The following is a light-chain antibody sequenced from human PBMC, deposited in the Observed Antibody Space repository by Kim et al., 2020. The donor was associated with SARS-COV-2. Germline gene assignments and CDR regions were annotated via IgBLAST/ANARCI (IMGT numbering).Light chain of an antibody. CDR2: GKN. Sequence: VALGQTVRITCQGDSLRSYYATWYQQKPGQAPILVIYGKNNRPSGIPDRFSGSSSGNTASLTITGTQAGDETDYYCNSRDSNDNVVFGGGTQLTVL. J-gene: IGLJ2*01. CDR1: SLRSYY. V-gene: IGLV3-19*01. CDR3: NSRDSNDNVV.